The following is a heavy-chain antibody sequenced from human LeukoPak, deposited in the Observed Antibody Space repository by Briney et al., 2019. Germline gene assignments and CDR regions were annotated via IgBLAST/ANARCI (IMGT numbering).Heavy chain of an antibody. J-gene: IGHJ4*02. CDR2: IYPGDSDT. CDR1: GYSFTSYW. CDR3: ARQRAGAVAGVKFDY. Sequence: GESLKISCKGSGYSFTSYWIGWVRQMRGKGLEWMGIIYPGDSDTRYSPSFQGQVTISADKSISTAYLQWSSLKASDTAMYYCARQRAGAVAGVKFDYWGQGTLVTVSS. D-gene: IGHD6-19*01. V-gene: IGHV5-51*01.